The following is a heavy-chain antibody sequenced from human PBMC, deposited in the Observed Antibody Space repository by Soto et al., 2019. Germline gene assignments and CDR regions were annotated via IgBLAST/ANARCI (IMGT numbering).Heavy chain of an antibody. CDR3: ARDNGDYVYDY. V-gene: IGHV4-34*01. CDR1: GGSLSDYS. D-gene: IGHD4-17*01. Sequence: SETLSLTCAVYGGSLSDYSWTWIRQAPRRGLEWIGEVDTSGITNYNPSLESRVTFSIDTSNSQFSLRLSSVTAADTAVYYCARDNGDYVYDYWGQGALVTVSS. J-gene: IGHJ4*02. CDR2: VDTSGIT.